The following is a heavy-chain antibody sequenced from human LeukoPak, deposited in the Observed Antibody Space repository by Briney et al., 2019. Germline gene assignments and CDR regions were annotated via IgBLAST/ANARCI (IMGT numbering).Heavy chain of an antibody. CDR3: ARDRLNSFDY. Sequence: QSGGSLRLSCAASGFAFSTYWMHWVRQAPGRGLVWVSRINSDGSSTSCADSVKGRFTISRDNAKNTLYLQMNSLRAEDTAVYYCARDRLNSFDYWGQGTLLTVSS. CDR2: INSDGSST. J-gene: IGHJ4*02. V-gene: IGHV3-74*01. D-gene: IGHD2-8*01. CDR1: GFAFSTYW.